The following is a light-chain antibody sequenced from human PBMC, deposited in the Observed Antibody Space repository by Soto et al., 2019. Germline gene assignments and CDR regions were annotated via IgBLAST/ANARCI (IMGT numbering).Light chain of an antibody. J-gene: IGLJ6*01. CDR3: SSYTTRSTLV. CDR1: SSDVGAYDF. V-gene: IGLV2-14*01. CDR2: DVT. Sequence: QYALTQPASVCGSPGQSITISCTGTSSDVGAYDFVSWYQHYPGKAPKLVTFDVTHRPPGISDRFSGSKSANTASLTISGLQAEDEAFYYCSSYTTRSTLVFGGGTKVTVL.